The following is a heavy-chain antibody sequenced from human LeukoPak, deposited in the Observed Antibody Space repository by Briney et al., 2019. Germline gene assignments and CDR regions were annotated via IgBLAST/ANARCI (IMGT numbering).Heavy chain of an antibody. CDR2: ISAYNGNT. D-gene: IGHD2-15*01. CDR3: ARRLGYCSGGSCYSYWFDP. J-gene: IGHJ5*02. V-gene: IGHV1-18*01. CDR1: GYTFTSYG. Sequence: ASVKVSCKASGYTFTSYGISWVRQAPGQGLEWMGWISAYNGNTNYAQKLQGRVTMTTDTSTSTAYMELRSLRSDDTAVYYCARRLGYCSGGSCYSYWFDPWGQGTLVTVSS.